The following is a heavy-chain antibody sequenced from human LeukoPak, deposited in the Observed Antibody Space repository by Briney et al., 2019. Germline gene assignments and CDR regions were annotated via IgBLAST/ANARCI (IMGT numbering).Heavy chain of an antibody. CDR1: GFTFSTYG. CDR2: VTPSGDPT. CDR3: AKAPAKYYYDSSALNIPPDY. Sequence: GGSLRLSCAGSGFTFSTYGMNWVRQAPGKGLEWVSGVTPSGDPTYYADSVKGRFTISRDNSKNTLYLQMNSLRAEDTAVYYCAKAPAKYYYDSSALNIPPDYWGQGTLVTVSS. J-gene: IGHJ4*02. V-gene: IGHV3-23*01. D-gene: IGHD3-22*01.